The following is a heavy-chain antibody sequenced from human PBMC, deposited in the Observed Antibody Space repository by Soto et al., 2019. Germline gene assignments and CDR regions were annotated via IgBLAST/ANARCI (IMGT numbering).Heavy chain of an antibody. CDR2: IIPIFGTA. CDR3: ARVGTYSYGKYYFDY. Sequence: QVQLVQSGAEVKKPGSSVKVSCKASGGTFSSYAISWVRQAPGQGLEWMGGIIPIFGTANYAQKFQGRVTITADESTSTAYIELSSLRSEDTAVYYCARVGTYSYGKYYFDYWGQGTLVTVSS. J-gene: IGHJ4*02. V-gene: IGHV1-69*01. D-gene: IGHD5-18*01. CDR1: GGTFSSYA.